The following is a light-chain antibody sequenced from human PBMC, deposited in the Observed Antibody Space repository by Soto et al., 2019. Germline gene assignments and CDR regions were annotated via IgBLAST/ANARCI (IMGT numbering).Light chain of an antibody. CDR3: QQSYRTPYT. J-gene: IGKJ2*01. V-gene: IGKV1-39*01. Sequence: DIQMTQSQSALSASVGDRVTITCRASQGISTYLVWYQQRQGRAPKLLIYDASSLLSGVPSRFSGSGSGTDFTLTISSLQPEDFATYYFQQSYRTPYTFGHGTKLETK. CDR1: QGISTY. CDR2: DAS.